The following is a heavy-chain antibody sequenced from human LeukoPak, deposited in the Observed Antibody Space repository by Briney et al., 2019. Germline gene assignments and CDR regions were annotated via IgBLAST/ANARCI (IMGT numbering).Heavy chain of an antibody. V-gene: IGHV4-39*01. CDR2: IHYSGST. Sequence: SETLSLTCTVSGASINTYYWGWIRQPPGKGLEWIGSIHYSGSTYYNPSLNSRVTISEDTSKNQFSLKMSSVTAADTAVYYCASLHNFDLYYWGQGTLVTVSS. CDR1: GASINTYY. J-gene: IGHJ4*02. CDR3: ASLHNFDLYY. D-gene: IGHD3-9*01.